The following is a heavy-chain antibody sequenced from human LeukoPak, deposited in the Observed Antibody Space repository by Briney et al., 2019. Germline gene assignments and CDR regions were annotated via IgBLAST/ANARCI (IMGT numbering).Heavy chain of an antibody. CDR2: IKQDGSEK. J-gene: IGHJ3*02. V-gene: IGHV3-7*01. CDR1: GFTYSSHW. D-gene: IGHD2-15*01. Sequence: GGSLRLSCAASGFTYSSHWMSWVRQAPGKGLEGVANIKQDGSEKYYVDSVKGRFTISRDNAKNSLYLQMNSLRAEDTAVYYCARVYCSGGSCYSDNDAFDIWGQGTMVTVSS. CDR3: ARVYCSGGSCYSDNDAFDI.